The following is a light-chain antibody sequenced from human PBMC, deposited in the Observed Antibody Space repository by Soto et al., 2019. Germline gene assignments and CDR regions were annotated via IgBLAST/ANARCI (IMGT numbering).Light chain of an antibody. Sequence: QSVLSQPASVSGSPGQSITISCTGTSSDVGGYNYVSWYQQHPGKAPKVIIYDVTKRPSGISNRFSGSKSGNTASLTISGLQVEDEADYYCSSYRRGSTRVVFGGGTKLTVL. V-gene: IGLV2-14*03. J-gene: IGLJ2*01. CDR2: DVT. CDR1: SSDVGGYNY. CDR3: SSYRRGSTRVV.